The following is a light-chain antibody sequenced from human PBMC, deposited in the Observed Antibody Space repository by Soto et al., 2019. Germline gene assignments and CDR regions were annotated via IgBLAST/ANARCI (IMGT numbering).Light chain of an antibody. J-gene: IGKJ3*01. CDR3: QQYGSSPFT. Sequence: EVGLSQSPGTLSLSTGERATLSCRASQSVSSSYLAWYQQKPGQAPRLLIYGASSRATGIPDRFSGSGSGTDFTLTISRLEPEDFAVYYCQQYGSSPFTFGPGTKVDI. CDR1: QSVSSSY. CDR2: GAS. V-gene: IGKV3-20*01.